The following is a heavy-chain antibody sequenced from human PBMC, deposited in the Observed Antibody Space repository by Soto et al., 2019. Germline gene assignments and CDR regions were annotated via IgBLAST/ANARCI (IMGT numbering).Heavy chain of an antibody. J-gene: IGHJ4*02. Sequence: QVQLVQSGAEVKKPGASVKVSCKASGYTFTSYGISWVRQAPGQGLEWMGWISAYNGNTNYAQKRQGRVTMTTDTTTSKAYMELRSLRTDDTAVYYCATWGPQWERPYLDYWGQGTLVTVTS. CDR3: ATWGPQWERPYLDY. CDR2: ISAYNGNT. V-gene: IGHV1-18*04. D-gene: IGHD1-26*01. CDR1: GYTFTSYG.